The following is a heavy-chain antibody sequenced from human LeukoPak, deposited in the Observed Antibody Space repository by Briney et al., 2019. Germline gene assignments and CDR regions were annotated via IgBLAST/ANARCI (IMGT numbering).Heavy chain of an antibody. CDR1: GFTFSSYG. J-gene: IGHJ4*02. Sequence: PGGSLRLSCAASGFTFSSYGMHWVRQAPGKGLEWVAFIRYDGSNKYYADSVKGRFTISRDNSKNTLYLQMNSLRAEDTAVYYCAKFSNLRAKYGSGSYYSVDYWGQGTLVTVSS. D-gene: IGHD3-10*01. CDR2: IRYDGSNK. CDR3: AKFSNLRAKYGSGSYYSVDY. V-gene: IGHV3-30*02.